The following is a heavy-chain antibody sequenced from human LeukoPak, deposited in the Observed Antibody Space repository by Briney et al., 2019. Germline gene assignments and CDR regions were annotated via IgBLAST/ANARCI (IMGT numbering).Heavy chain of an antibody. CDR2: IYYSGST. CDR3: AGLFRRSGWYRVMYYFDY. V-gene: IGHV4-39*01. D-gene: IGHD6-19*01. Sequence: SETLSLTRTVSGGSISSSSYYWGWIRQPPGKGLEWIGSIYYSGSTYYNPSLKSRVTISVDTSKNQFSLKLSSVTAADTAVYYCAGLFRRSGWYRVMYYFDYWGQGTLVTVSS. CDR1: GGSISSSSYY. J-gene: IGHJ4*02.